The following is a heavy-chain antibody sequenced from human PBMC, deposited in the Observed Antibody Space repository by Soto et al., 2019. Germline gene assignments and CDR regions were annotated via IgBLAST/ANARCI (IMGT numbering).Heavy chain of an antibody. CDR2: INPNSGGT. J-gene: IGHJ6*02. Sequence: ASVKVSCKASGYTFTGYYMHWVRQAPGQGLEWMGWINPNSGGTNYAQKFQGRVTMTRDTSISTACMELSRLRSDDTAVYYCASTGVVVAVYYYYGMDVWGQGTTVTVSS. CDR1: GYTFTGYY. CDR3: ASTGVVVAVYYYYGMDV. V-gene: IGHV1-2*02. D-gene: IGHD2-15*01.